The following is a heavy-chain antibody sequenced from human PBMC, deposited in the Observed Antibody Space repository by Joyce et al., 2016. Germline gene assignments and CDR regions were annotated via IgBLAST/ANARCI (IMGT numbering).Heavy chain of an antibody. V-gene: IGHV3-30*04. D-gene: IGHD6-13*01. Sequence: QEQLEESGGGVVQPGTSLRLSCTASGSIFSGYARNWVRQAPGKGLEWVAIISYDGPNKFYADSVRGRFTISRDNYKNTLFLQMKSLTIEDAGVYYCARRSGIPAGRRPGAFDMWGQGTVVTVSS. J-gene: IGHJ3*02. CDR1: GSIFSGYA. CDR3: ARRSGIPAGRRPGAFDM. CDR2: ISYDGPNK.